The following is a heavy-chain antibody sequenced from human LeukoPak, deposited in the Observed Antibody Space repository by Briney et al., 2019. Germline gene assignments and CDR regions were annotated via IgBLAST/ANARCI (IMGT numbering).Heavy chain of an antibody. Sequence: ASVKVSCKASGGTFSSYAISWVRQAPGQGLEWMGGIIPIFGTANYAQKFQGRVTITADESTSTAYMELSSLRSEDTAVYYCARVFGGFWNAGNYFDYWGQGTLVTVSS. CDR3: ARVFGGFWNAGNYFDY. D-gene: IGHD1-1*01. V-gene: IGHV1-69*13. CDR1: GGTFSSYA. CDR2: IIPIFGTA. J-gene: IGHJ4*02.